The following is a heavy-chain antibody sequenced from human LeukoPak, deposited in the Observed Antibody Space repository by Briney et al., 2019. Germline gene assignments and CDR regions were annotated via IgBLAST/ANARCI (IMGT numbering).Heavy chain of an antibody. V-gene: IGHV5-51*01. Sequence: GESLKISCKGSGYSFTSYWIGWVRQMPGKGLEWMGIIYPGDSGTRYSPSFQGQVTISADKSISTAHLQWGSLKASDTAMYYCARLPSRLAPLDYWGQGTLVTVSS. CDR2: IYPGDSGT. CDR3: ARLPSRLAPLDY. CDR1: GYSFTSYW. J-gene: IGHJ4*02.